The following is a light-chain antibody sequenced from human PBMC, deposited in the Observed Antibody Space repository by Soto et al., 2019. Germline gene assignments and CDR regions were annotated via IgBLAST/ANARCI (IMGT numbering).Light chain of an antibody. CDR2: DAS. CDR3: PQYKNWPRGT. J-gene: IGKJ1*01. CDR1: PSIGDY. Sequence: SLLTRSPVPLTLSQGCRSALSCMASPSIGDYLAWYQHKPAQAPRLLIYDASKRATGIPARFNGSGSGTEFTLTISSLHSEDFAVYYRPQYKNWPRGTFGQGTKVDIK. V-gene: IGKV3-11*01.